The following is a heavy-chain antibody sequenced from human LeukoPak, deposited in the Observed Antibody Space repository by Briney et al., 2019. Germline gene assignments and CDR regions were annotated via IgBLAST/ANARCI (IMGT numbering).Heavy chain of an antibody. V-gene: IGHV4-39*02. CDR2: INYSGKT. CDR1: GGSINSDNYK. D-gene: IGHD3-16*01. CDR3: ARRRTYGYVDAIDS. J-gene: IGHJ4*02. Sequence: PSETLSLTCTVSGGSINSDNYKWGWIRQPPGKGLEWVGYINYSGKTYYNPSLKSRVTISVDASKSHFSLKLNSVTAADTAVYFCARRRTYGYVDAIDSWGQGTLVTVSS.